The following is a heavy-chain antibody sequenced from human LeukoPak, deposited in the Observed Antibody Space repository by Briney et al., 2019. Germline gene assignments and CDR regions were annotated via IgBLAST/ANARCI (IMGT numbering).Heavy chain of an antibody. D-gene: IGHD6-13*01. CDR3: ASRDSSWNWFDP. CDR2: IIPIFGTA. CDR1: GGTFSSYA. V-gene: IGHV1-69*06. Sequence: GASVEVSCKASGGTFSSYAISWVRQAPGQGLEWMGGIIPIFGTANYAQKFQGRVTITADKSTSTAYMELSSLRSEDTAVYYCASRDSSWNWFDPWGQGTLVTVSS. J-gene: IGHJ5*02.